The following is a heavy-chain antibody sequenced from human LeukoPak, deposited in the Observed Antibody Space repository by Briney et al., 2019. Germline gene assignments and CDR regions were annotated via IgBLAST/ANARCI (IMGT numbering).Heavy chain of an antibody. CDR1: GFTFNTYG. Sequence: GGSLRLSCAASGFTFNTYGMHGVRQAPGKGLEWVAVIWYDGSNKYYSDSVKGRFTISRDNSKNTLYLQMNSLRAEDTAVYYCAKISCIGDRCNPYSYYDMDVWGQGTTVIVSS. V-gene: IGHV3-33*06. J-gene: IGHJ6*02. CDR3: AKISCIGDRCNPYSYYDMDV. D-gene: IGHD2-15*01. CDR2: IWYDGSNK.